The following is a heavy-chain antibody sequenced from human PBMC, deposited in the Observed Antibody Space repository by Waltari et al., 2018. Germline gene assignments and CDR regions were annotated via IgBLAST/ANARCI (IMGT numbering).Heavy chain of an antibody. CDR3: ARSAVDWLPLGV. CDR1: GGSTSGVRYY. J-gene: IGHJ6*02. D-gene: IGHD3-9*01. Sequence: VQLQESAPGLVKRPQTLSLTCTAPGGSTSGVRYYWSCIRQPAGKGLKWIGYIYTSGSTNYNPSHKSRVTISVDTSKNQFSLKLSSVTAADTAVYYCARSAVDWLPLGVWGQGTTVTFSS. V-gene: IGHV4-61*09. CDR2: IYTSGST.